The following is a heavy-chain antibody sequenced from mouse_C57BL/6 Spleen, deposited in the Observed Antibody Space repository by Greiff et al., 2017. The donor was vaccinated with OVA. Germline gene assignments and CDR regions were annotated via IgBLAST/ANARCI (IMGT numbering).Heavy chain of an antibody. CDR2: ISPSNGGT. Sequence: QVQLQQPGTDLVKPGASVKLSCKASGYTFTSYWMHWVKQRPGQGLEWIGNISPSNGGTNYNETFKSKATLTVDKSSNNAYLPLSGRTSEDAAVYYCARLTGTSFDDWGQGTTLTVSS. D-gene: IGHD4-1*01. J-gene: IGHJ2*01. V-gene: IGHV1-53*01. CDR3: ARLTGTSFDD. CDR1: GYTFTSYW.